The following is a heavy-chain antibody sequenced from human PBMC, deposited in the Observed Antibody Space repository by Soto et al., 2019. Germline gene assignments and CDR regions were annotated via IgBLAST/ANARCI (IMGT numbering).Heavy chain of an antibody. CDR2: IYYSGGT. J-gene: IGHJ4*02. CDR1: GGSISSSSYY. V-gene: IGHV4-39*01. CDR3: ARHNTDSGGFDY. Sequence: SETLSLTCTVSGGSISSSSYYWGWIRQPPGKGLEWIGSIYYSGGTYYNPSLKSRVTTSVDTSKNQFSLKLSSVTAADTAVYYCARHNTDSGGFDYWGQGTLVTVS. D-gene: IGHD5-12*01.